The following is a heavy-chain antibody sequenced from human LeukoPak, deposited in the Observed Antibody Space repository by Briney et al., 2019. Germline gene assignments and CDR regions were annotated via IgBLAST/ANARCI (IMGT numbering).Heavy chain of an antibody. Sequence: GGSLRLSCAASGFTFSSYAMSWVRQAPGMGLEWVSAISGSGGSTYYADSVKGRFTISRDNSKNTLYLQMNSLRAEDTAVYYCAKDSMPAAIRGWFDPWGQGTLVTVSS. CDR3: AKDSMPAAIRGWFDP. V-gene: IGHV3-23*01. J-gene: IGHJ5*02. D-gene: IGHD2-2*02. CDR2: ISGSGGST. CDR1: GFTFSSYA.